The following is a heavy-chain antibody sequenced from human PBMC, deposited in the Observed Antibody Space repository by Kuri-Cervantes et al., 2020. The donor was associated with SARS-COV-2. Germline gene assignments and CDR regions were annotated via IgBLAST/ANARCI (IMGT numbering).Heavy chain of an antibody. D-gene: IGHD1-1*01. CDR3: VRDGDHWNFDY. V-gene: IGHV3-33*08. CDR1: GFTFSSYW. J-gene: IGHJ4*02. CDR2: IWSDGSNR. Sequence: GGSLRLSCAASGFTFSSYWMSWVRQAPGKGLEWVAVIWSDGSNRYYADSVKGRFTLSRDNAKNMLFLQMNSLRAEDTAVYYCVRDGDHWNFDYWGQGTLVTVSS.